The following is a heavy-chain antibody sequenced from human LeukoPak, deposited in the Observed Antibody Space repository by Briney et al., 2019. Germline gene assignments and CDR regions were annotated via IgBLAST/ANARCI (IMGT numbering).Heavy chain of an antibody. CDR2: ISSSGSTI. Sequence: GGSLRLSCAASRFSFNSFEMSWVRQAPGKGLEWVSYISSSGSTIYYADSVKGRFTISRDNAKNSLYLQMNSLRAEDTAVYYCARGWYNSGYYCDYWGQGTLVTVSS. CDR1: RFSFNSFE. D-gene: IGHD6-19*01. CDR3: ARGWYNSGYYCDY. J-gene: IGHJ4*02. V-gene: IGHV3-48*03.